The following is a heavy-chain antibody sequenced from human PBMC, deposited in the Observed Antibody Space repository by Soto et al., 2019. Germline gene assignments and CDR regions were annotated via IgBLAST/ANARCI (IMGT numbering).Heavy chain of an antibody. CDR2: ISYDGSNK. CDR3: ARDVVKPAAGFLDY. CDR1: GFTFSSYA. J-gene: IGHJ4*02. Sequence: ESGGGVVQPGRSLRLSCAASGFTFSSYAMHWVRQAPGKGLEWVAVISYDGSNKYYADSVKGRFTISRDNSKNTLYLQMNSLRAEDTAVYYCARDVVKPAAGFLDYWGQGTLVTVSS. D-gene: IGHD2-2*01. V-gene: IGHV3-30-3*01.